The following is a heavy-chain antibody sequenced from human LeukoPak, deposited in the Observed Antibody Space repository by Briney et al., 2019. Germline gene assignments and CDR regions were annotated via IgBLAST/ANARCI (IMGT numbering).Heavy chain of an antibody. CDR3: AREIAVAGTSVDFDY. V-gene: IGHV1-18*01. D-gene: IGHD6-19*01. J-gene: IGHJ4*02. Sequence: EASVKVSCKASGYSFTDYGISWVRQAPGQGLEWVGWISAYNGNTNYAQKVQGRLTMTTDTSTTTAYMELRSLRSDDTAVYYCAREIAVAGTSVDFDYWGQGTLVTVSS. CDR1: GYSFTDYG. CDR2: ISAYNGNT.